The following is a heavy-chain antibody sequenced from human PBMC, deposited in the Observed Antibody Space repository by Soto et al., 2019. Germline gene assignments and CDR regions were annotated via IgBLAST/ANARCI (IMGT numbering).Heavy chain of an antibody. CDR1: GGSISSSSYY. V-gene: IGHV4-39*07. J-gene: IGHJ4*02. CDR2: IYYSGST. CDR3: ARAPYYYDSSGYYSPLYYFDY. D-gene: IGHD3-22*01. Sequence: SETLSLTCTVSGGSISSSSYYWGWIRQPPGKGLEWIGSIYYSGSTNYNPSLKSRVTISVDTSKNQFSLKLSSVTAADTAVYYCARAPYYYDSSGYYSPLYYFDYWGQGTLVTVSS.